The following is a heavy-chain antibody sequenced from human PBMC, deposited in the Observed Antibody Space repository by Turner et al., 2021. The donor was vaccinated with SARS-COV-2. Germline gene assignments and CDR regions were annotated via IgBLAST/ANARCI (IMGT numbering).Heavy chain of an antibody. CDR2: IWYDGSNK. Sequence: QGQQGWSGGGVVQPGRCLRLSCAASGFTFSSYGMHWVRQAAGKGMEWVAVIWYDGSNKYYADSVKGRFNISRDNSKNTLYLQMNSLRAEETDVYYCARDDKAMVQNFDYWGQGTLVTVSS. CDR1: GFTFSSYG. J-gene: IGHJ4*02. V-gene: IGHV3-33*01. D-gene: IGHD5-18*01. CDR3: ARDDKAMVQNFDY.